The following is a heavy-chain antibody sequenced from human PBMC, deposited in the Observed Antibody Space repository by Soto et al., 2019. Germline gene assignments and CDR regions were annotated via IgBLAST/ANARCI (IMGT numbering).Heavy chain of an antibody. Sequence: KPSETLSLTCTVSGGSISSYYWSWIRQPPGKGLEWIGYIYYSGNTNYNPSLKSRVTISVDTSKNQFSLKLSSVTAADTAVYYCGRGEVDRYNWNYGIDYWGQGTLVTVSS. CDR1: GGSISSYY. J-gene: IGHJ4*02. CDR2: IYYSGNT. V-gene: IGHV4-59*01. D-gene: IGHD1-7*01. CDR3: GRGEVDRYNWNYGIDY.